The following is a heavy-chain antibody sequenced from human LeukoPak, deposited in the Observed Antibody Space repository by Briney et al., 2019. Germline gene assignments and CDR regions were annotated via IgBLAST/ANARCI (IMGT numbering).Heavy chain of an antibody. J-gene: IGHJ4*02. V-gene: IGHV3-64*01. CDR1: GFTFSDHY. D-gene: IGHD3-3*01. Sequence: GGSLRLSCAASGFTFSDHYISLIRQAPGKGLEYVSAISSNGGSTYYANSVKGRFTISRDNSKNTLYLLMGSLRAEDMAVYYCARGHYYDFWSGYYADYWGQGTLVTVSS. CDR2: ISSNGGST. CDR3: ARGHYYDFWSGYYADY.